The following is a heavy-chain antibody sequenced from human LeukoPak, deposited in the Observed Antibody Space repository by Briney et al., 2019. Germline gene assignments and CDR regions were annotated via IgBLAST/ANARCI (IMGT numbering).Heavy chain of an antibody. D-gene: IGHD3-3*01. CDR2: INPNSGGT. Sequence: ASVKVSCKVSGYTFTGYYMHWVRQAPGQGLEWMGWINPNSGGTNYAQKFQGRVTMTRDTSISTAYMELSRLRSDDTAVYYCARVLFADLSSRFGRGWFDPWGQGTLVTVSS. J-gene: IGHJ5*02. CDR3: ARVLFADLSSRFGRGWFDP. V-gene: IGHV1-2*02. CDR1: GYTFTGYY.